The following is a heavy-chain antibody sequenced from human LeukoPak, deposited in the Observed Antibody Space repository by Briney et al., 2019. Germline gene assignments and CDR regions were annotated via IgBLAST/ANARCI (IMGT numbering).Heavy chain of an antibody. D-gene: IGHD2-21*02. Sequence: SETLSLTCAVYGGSFSGYYWSWIRQPPGNGLEWIGEINHSGSTNYNPSLKSRVTISVDTSKNQFSLKLSSVTAADTAVYYCAASTAGDAFDIWGQGTMVTVSS. CDR1: GGSFSGYY. J-gene: IGHJ3*02. V-gene: IGHV4-34*01. CDR3: AASTAGDAFDI. CDR2: INHSGST.